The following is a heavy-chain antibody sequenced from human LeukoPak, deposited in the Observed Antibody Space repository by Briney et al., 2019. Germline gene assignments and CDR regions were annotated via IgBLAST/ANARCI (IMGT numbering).Heavy chain of an antibody. Sequence: VASVTVSCTTSGYTFTSYGISWVRQAPGQGLEWMGWISGNNGYTKYAQKLQGRVTMTTDTSTSTAYMELRSLRSDDTAVYYCARDRMGSDQLLYVRWGQGTLVTVSS. V-gene: IGHV1-18*01. J-gene: IGHJ4*02. CDR1: GYTFTSYG. D-gene: IGHD2-2*02. CDR3: ARDRMGSDQLLYVR. CDR2: ISGNNGYT.